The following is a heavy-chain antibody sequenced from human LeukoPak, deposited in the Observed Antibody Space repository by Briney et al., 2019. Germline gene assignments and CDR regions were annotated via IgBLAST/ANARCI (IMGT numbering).Heavy chain of an antibody. CDR1: GGSISSSSYY. CDR2: IYYSGST. V-gene: IGHV4-39*01. D-gene: IGHD3-22*01. Sequence: SETLSLTCTVSGGSISSSSYYWGWIRQPPGKGLEWIGSIYYSGSTYYNPSHKSRVTISVDTSKNQFSLKLSSVTAADTAVYYCASSYYYDSSGYYYPFDYWGQGTLVTVSS. J-gene: IGHJ4*02. CDR3: ASSYYYDSSGYYYPFDY.